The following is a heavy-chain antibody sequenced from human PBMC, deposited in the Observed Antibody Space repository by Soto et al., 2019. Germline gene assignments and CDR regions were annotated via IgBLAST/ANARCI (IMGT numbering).Heavy chain of an antibody. J-gene: IGHJ5*02. CDR2: IFSNDEK. V-gene: IGHV2-26*01. Sequence: PTRVKPTEAHALSCTVAGFSLSNKRMGVSWIRQPPGKALEWLAHIFSNDEKSYSTSLKSRLTISKDTSKSQVVLTMTNMDPVDTATYYCARLAYNWFDPCGQGTLVTVSS. CDR1: GFSLSNKRMG. CDR3: ARLAYNWFDP.